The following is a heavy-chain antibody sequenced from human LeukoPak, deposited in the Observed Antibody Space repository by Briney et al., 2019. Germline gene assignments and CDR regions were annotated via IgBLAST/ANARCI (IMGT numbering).Heavy chain of an antibody. CDR2: IRYDGSNK. V-gene: IGHV3-30*02. J-gene: IGHJ4*02. D-gene: IGHD3-3*01. CDR3: AKDLSDFWSGYSI. CDR1: GFTFSSYG. Sequence: GGSLRLSCAASGFTFSSYGMHWVRQAPGKGLEWVAFIRYDGSNKYYADSVKGRFTISRDNSKNTLYLQMNSLRAEDTAVCYCAKDLSDFWSGYSIWGQGTLVTVSS.